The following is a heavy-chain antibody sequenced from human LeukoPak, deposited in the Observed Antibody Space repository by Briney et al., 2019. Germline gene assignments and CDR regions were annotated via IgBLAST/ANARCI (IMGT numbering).Heavy chain of an antibody. CDR1: GFTFTSSA. CDR3: AAGLDSSGYDAFDI. J-gene: IGHJ3*02. Sequence: SVTVSCKASGFTFTSSAMQWVRQARGQRLEWIGWIVVGSGNTNYAQKFQERVTITRDMSTSTAYMELSSLRSEDTAVYYCAAGLDSSGYDAFDIWGQGTMVTVSS. V-gene: IGHV1-58*02. D-gene: IGHD3-22*01. CDR2: IVVGSGNT.